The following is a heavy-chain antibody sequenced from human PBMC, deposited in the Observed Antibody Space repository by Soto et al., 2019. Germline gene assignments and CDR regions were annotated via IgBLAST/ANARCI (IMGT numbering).Heavy chain of an antibody. Sequence: PGESLKISCKGSGYSFTSYWISWVRQMPGKGLEWMGRIDPSDSYTNYSPSFQGHVTISRDNAKNSLYLQMNRLRAEDTAVYYCARVSWREKYGMDVWGQGTTVTVSS. CDR3: ARVSWREKYGMDV. CDR1: GYSFTSYW. CDR2: IDPSDSYT. V-gene: IGHV5-10-1*01. J-gene: IGHJ6*02.